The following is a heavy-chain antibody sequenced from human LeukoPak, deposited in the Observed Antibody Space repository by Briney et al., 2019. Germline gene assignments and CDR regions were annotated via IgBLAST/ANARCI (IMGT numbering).Heavy chain of an antibody. CDR2: IYDSGST. D-gene: IGHD1-26*01. J-gene: IGHJ4*02. CDR1: GGSISSFH. V-gene: IGHV4-59*01. Sequence: PSETLSLTCTVSGGSISSFHGSWIRQPPGKGLEHIGNIYDSGSTYYNPSLKSRVTISVDTSKNQFSLKLSSVTAADTAVYYCARTYSGRSYYFDCWGQGTLVTVSS. CDR3: ARTYSGRSYYFDC.